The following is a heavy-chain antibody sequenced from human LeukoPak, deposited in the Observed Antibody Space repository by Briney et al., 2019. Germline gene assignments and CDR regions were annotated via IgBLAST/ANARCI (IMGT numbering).Heavy chain of an antibody. CDR1: GYTFSSYY. CDR2: IIPIFGIA. V-gene: IGHV1-69*02. Sequence: AASVKVSCKASGYTFSSYYIHWVRQAPGQGLEWMGRIIPIFGIANYAQKFQGRVTITADKSTSTAYMELSSLRSEDTAVYYCASAPSGYDSSGYYPEFDYWGQGTLVTVSS. CDR3: ASAPSGYDSSGYYPEFDY. D-gene: IGHD3-22*01. J-gene: IGHJ4*02.